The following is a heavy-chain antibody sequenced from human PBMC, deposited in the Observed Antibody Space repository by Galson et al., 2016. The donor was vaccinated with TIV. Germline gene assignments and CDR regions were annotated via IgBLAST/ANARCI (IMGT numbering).Heavy chain of an antibody. CDR1: GGTFSSYA. J-gene: IGHJ4*02. V-gene: IGHV1-69*04. D-gene: IGHD5-12*01. Sequence: SVKVSCKASGGTFSSYALSWVRQSPGQGLEWMGRIIPILGMTNYAQRFQGRVTITADRSATTAYMELNSLRSEDTAVYYCARSPHSAYGTFSDYWGQGTLVTVSS. CDR2: IIPILGMT. CDR3: ARSPHSAYGTFSDY.